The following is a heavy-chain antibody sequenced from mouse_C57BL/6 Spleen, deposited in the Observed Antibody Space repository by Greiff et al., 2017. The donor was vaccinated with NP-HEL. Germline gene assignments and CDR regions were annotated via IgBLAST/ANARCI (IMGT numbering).Heavy chain of an antibody. D-gene: IGHD2-3*01. V-gene: IGHV10-1*01. CDR2: IRSKSNNYAT. J-gene: IGHJ4*01. Sequence: EVQRVESGGGLVQPKGSLKLSCAASGFSFNTYAMNWVRQAPGKGLEWVARIRSKSNNYATYYADSVKDRFTISRDDSESMLYLQMNNLKTEDTAMYYCVRHGWLLPLYAMDYWGQGTSVTVSS. CDR1: GFSFNTYA. CDR3: VRHGWLLPLYAMDY.